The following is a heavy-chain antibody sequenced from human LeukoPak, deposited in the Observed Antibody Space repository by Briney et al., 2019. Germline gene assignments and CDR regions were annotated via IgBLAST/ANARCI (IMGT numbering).Heavy chain of an antibody. Sequence: ASVQVSCKASGYTFTSYDINWVRQATGQGLEWMGWMNPNSGNTGYAQKFQGRVTMTRNTSISTAYMELSSLRSEDTAVYYCARYPSLWFGEYNWFDPWGQGTLVTVSS. CDR1: GYTFTSYD. D-gene: IGHD3-10*01. V-gene: IGHV1-8*01. CDR3: ARYPSLWFGEYNWFDP. CDR2: MNPNSGNT. J-gene: IGHJ5*02.